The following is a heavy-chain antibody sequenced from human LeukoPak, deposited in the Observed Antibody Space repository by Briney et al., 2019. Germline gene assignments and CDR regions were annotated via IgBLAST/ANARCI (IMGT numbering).Heavy chain of an antibody. D-gene: IGHD6-19*01. CDR3: AKDPGSGWSPNFYMDV. V-gene: IGHV3-30*02. CDR1: GFTFSSYG. CDR2: IRYDGSNK. J-gene: IGHJ6*03. Sequence: GGSLRLSCAASGFTFSSYGMHWVRQAPGKGLEWVAFIRYDGSNKYYADSVKGRFTISRDNSKSTLYLQMNSLRAGDTAVYYCAKDPGSGWSPNFYMDVWGKGTTVTISS.